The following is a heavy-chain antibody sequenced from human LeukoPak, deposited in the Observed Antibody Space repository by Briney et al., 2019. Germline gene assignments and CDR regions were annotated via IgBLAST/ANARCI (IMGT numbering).Heavy chain of an antibody. CDR3: ARGGDIVLMVYAPFDY. J-gene: IGHJ4*02. D-gene: IGHD2-8*01. V-gene: IGHV3-33*01. CDR2: IWYDGSNK. CDR1: GFTFSSYG. Sequence: GGSLRLSCAASGFTFSSYGMHWVRQAPGKGLEWVAVIWYDGSNKYYADSVKGRFTISRDNSKNTLYLQMNSLRAEDTAVYYCARGGDIVLMVYAPFDYWGQGTLVTVSS.